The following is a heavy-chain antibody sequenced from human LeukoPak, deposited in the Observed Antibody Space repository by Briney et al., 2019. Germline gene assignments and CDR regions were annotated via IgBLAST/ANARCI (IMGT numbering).Heavy chain of an antibody. Sequence: PSETLSLTCTVSGGSISSGDYYWSWIRQPPGKDREWIGYIYYSGSTYYNPSLKSRVTISVDTSKNQFSLKLSSVTAADTAVYYCARDAGGYGSWFDPWGQGTLVTVSS. CDR3: ARDAGGYGSWFDP. V-gene: IGHV4-30-4*08. CDR2: IYYSGST. CDR1: GGSISSGDYY. J-gene: IGHJ5*02. D-gene: IGHD5-12*01.